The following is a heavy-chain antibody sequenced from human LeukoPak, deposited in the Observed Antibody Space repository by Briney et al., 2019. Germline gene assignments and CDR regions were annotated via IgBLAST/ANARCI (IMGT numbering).Heavy chain of an antibody. CDR1: GGSISSSSYY. D-gene: IGHD3-10*01. V-gene: IGHV4-39*01. CDR2: IYYSGST. J-gene: IGHJ5*02. CDR3: ARGVRSLHYGSGSGYWFDP. Sequence: SETLSLTCTVSGGSISSSSYYWGWIRQPPGKGLEWIGSIYYSGSTYYNPSLKSRVTISVDTSKNQFSLKLSSVTAADTAVYYCARGVRSLHYGSGSGYWFDPWGQGTLVTVSS.